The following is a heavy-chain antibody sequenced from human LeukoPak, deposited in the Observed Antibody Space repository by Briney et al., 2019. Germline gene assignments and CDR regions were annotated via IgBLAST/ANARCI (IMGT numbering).Heavy chain of an antibody. CDR3: AKAGGVKTAALELDY. Sequence: SETLSLTCTVSGGSIGIYFWSWIRQPPGRGLEWIGYIYYSGSTNYNPSLKSRVTISRDTSKNQFSLKLTSVTTADTAVYYCAKAGGVKTAALELDYWGQGTLVTVSS. J-gene: IGHJ4*02. V-gene: IGHV4-59*01. CDR1: GGSIGIYF. D-gene: IGHD1-14*01. CDR2: IYYSGST.